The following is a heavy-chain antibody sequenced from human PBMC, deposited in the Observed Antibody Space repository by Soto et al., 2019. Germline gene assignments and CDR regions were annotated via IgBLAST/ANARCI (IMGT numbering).Heavy chain of an antibody. Sequence: ASVKVSCKASGYTFINYYIHWVRQAPGQGLEWMGWVNPRSGDTNYAQKFQGRVTMTRDTSISTAYMELSRLRSDDTAVYYCARQLAYCGGDCYTEPIEYWGQGTLVTVSS. D-gene: IGHD2-21*02. CDR1: GYTFINYY. V-gene: IGHV1-2*02. J-gene: IGHJ4*02. CDR3: ARQLAYCGGDCYTEPIEY. CDR2: VNPRSGDT.